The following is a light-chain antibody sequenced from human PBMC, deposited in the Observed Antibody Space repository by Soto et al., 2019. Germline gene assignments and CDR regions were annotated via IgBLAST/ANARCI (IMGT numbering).Light chain of an antibody. J-gene: IGLJ1*01. CDR3: CSYANSGSFV. V-gene: IGLV2-11*01. CDR2: DVS. CDR1: SSDVGGYNY. Sequence: QSALTQPRSVSGSPGQSVTISCTGTSSDVGGYNYVSWYQQHPGKAPKLMIYDVSKRPSGVPDRFSGSKSGNTASLTISGLQAEDEADYYCCSYANSGSFVFGTGTKVTVL.